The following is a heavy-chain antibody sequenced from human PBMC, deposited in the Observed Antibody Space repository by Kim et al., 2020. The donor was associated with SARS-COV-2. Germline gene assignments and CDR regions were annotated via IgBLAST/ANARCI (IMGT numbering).Heavy chain of an antibody. CDR3: ARGTGGLLWFGEFPSSRFDP. D-gene: IGHD3-10*01. Sequence: ASVKVSCKASGYTFTSYDINWVRQATGQGLEWMGWMNPNSGNTVYAQKFQGRVTMTRNTSISTAYMELSSLRSEDTAVYYCARGTGGLLWFGEFPSSRFDPWGQGTLVTVSS. V-gene: IGHV1-8*01. CDR1: GYTFTSYD. J-gene: IGHJ5*02. CDR2: MNPNSGNT.